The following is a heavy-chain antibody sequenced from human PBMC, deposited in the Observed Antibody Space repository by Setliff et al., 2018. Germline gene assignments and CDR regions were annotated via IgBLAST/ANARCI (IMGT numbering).Heavy chain of an antibody. CDR3: AREQWLDPPGYYYMDV. CDR2: IYIGGSA. J-gene: IGHJ6*03. CDR1: GSSISSYY. V-gene: IGHV4-4*07. D-gene: IGHD6-19*01. Sequence: SETLSLTCTVSGSSISSYYWSWNRQPAGKGLEWIGHIYIGGSANYNPSLKSRVTMSIDTSKNQFSLKLNSVTAADMAVYYCAREQWLDPPGYYYMDVWAKGTTVTVSS.